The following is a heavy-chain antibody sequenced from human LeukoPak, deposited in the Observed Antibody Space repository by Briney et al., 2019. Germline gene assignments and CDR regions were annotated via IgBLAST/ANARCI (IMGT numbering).Heavy chain of an antibody. Sequence: SETLSLTCTVSGGSISSSSYYWGWIRQPPGKGLEWIGSIYYSGSTYYNPSLKSRVTISVDTSKNQFSLKLSSVTAADTAVYYCARVTGYVIEDYFDYWGQGTLVTVSS. CDR1: GGSISSSSYY. J-gene: IGHJ4*02. V-gene: IGHV4-39*07. D-gene: IGHD3-22*01. CDR3: ARVTGYVIEDYFDY. CDR2: IYYSGST.